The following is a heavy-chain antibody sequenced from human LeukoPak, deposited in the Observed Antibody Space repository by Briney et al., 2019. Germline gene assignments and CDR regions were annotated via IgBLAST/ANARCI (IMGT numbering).Heavy chain of an antibody. CDR3: ARDPQYSSSSDAFDI. V-gene: IGHV4-61*01. J-gene: IGHJ3*02. CDR1: GGSVSSGSYY. D-gene: IGHD6-13*01. CDR2: IYYSGST. Sequence: SETLSLTCTVSGGSVSSGSYYWSWIRRPPGKGLEWIGYIYYSGSTNYNPSLMSRVTISVDTSKNQFSLKLSSVTAADTAVYFCARDPQYSSSSDAFDIWGQGTMVTVSS.